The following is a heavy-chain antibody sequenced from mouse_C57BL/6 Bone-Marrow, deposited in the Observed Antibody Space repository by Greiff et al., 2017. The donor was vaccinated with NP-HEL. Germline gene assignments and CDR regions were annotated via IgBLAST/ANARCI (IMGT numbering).Heavy chain of an antibody. D-gene: IGHD2-3*01. CDR3: AGSYDGYHRYYFDY. J-gene: IGHJ2*01. CDR1: GFSLTSYA. V-gene: IGHV2-9-1*01. CDR2: IWTGGGT. Sequence: QVQLKESGPGLVAPSQSLSITCTVSGFSLTSYAISWVRQPPGKGLEWLGVIWTGGGTNYNSALKSRLSISKDNSKSQVFLKMNSLQTDDTARYYCAGSYDGYHRYYFDYWGQGTTLTVSS.